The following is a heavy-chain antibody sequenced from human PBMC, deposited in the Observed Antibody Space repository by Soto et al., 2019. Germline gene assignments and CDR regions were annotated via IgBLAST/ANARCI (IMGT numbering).Heavy chain of an antibody. V-gene: IGHV4-4*02. Sequence: QVQLQESGPGLVKPSGTLSLTFAVSGDSIKSSHWWNWVRQPPEKGLEWIGQISHSGSTNYIPSLTSRVTISVDKSKNHFSLKLTSVTSADTAVYYGAARHFWSRPWTDRRLHYLGQGTLVTVSS. J-gene: IGHJ4*02. CDR1: GDSIKSSHW. CDR2: ISHSGST. CDR3: AARHFWSRPWTDRRLHY. D-gene: IGHD3-3*02.